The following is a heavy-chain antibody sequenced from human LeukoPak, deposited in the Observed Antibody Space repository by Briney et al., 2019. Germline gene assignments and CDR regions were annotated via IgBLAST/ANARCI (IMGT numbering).Heavy chain of an antibody. CDR1: GFTFSSYG. CDR3: AKGSTIFGVVPPFDY. Sequence: GGSLRLSCAASGFTFSSYGMHWVRQAPGKGLEWVAFIRYDGSNKYYADSVKGRFTISRDNSKNTLYLQMNSLRAEDTAVYYCAKGSTIFGVVPPFDYWGQGTLVTVSS. D-gene: IGHD3-3*01. CDR2: IRYDGSNK. V-gene: IGHV3-30*02. J-gene: IGHJ4*02.